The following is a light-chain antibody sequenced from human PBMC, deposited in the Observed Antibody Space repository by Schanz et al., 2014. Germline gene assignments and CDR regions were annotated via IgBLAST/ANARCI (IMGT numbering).Light chain of an antibody. J-gene: IGKJ4*01. Sequence: DIQMTQSPSSLSASVGDRVTITCRASQTISTYLNWYQQKPGKAPKLLIYDASSLQSGVPSRFSGSGSGTDFSLTINSLQPEDFATYFCQQPGSFGGGTKVEI. V-gene: IGKV1-39*01. CDR3: QQPGS. CDR1: QTISTY. CDR2: DAS.